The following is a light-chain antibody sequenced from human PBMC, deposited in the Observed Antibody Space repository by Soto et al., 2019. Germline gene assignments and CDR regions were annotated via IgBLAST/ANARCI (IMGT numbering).Light chain of an antibody. V-gene: IGKV3-20*01. CDR2: GAS. Sequence: EIVLTQSPGTLSLSPGERATLSCRASQSVSSTYLAWYWQKPGQAPRLLIYGASNRATGIPDRFSGSGSGTDFTLTISRLEPEDFAVYYCQQYGGSRWTFGQGTRVDI. CDR3: QQYGGSRWT. J-gene: IGKJ1*01. CDR1: QSVSSTY.